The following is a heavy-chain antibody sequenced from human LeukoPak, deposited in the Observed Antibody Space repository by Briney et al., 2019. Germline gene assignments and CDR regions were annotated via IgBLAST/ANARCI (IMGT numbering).Heavy chain of an antibody. D-gene: IGHD3-16*01. CDR2: ISYDGSNK. J-gene: IGHJ4*02. CDR3: ARDVGGLSI. Sequence: QPGGSLRLSCAASGFTFSSYAMHWVRQAPGKGLEWVAVISYDGSNKYYADSVKGRFTISRDNSKNTLYLQMNSLRAEDTAVYYCARDVGGLSIWGQGTLVTVSS. CDR1: GFTFSSYA. V-gene: IGHV3-30-3*01.